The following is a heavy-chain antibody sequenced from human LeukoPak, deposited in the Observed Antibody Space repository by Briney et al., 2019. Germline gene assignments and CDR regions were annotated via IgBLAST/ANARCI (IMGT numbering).Heavy chain of an antibody. CDR1: GYTFTSYG. CDR3: ARSSSSRYYFDY. CDR2: IIPIFGTA. V-gene: IGHV1-69*13. J-gene: IGHJ4*02. Sequence: SVKVSCKASGYTFTSYGISWVRQAPGQGLEWMGGIIPIFGTANYAQKFQGRVTITADESTSTAYMELSSLRSEDTAVYYCARSSSSRYYFDYWGQGTLVTVSS. D-gene: IGHD6-6*01.